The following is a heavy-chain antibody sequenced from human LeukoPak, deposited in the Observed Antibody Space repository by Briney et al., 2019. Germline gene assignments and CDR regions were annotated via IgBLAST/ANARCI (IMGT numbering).Heavy chain of an antibody. CDR3: AKMVREFYTISYYFDY. Sequence: GGALGLSCAVSGFTFSSYAMNWVRQAPGKGLEWVSRISGSGAGTYYADSVKGRFTISRDNSKNTLYLQMNSLRAEDTAVYYCAKMVREFYTISYYFDYWGQGTLVTVSS. V-gene: IGHV3-23*01. CDR1: GFTFSSYA. D-gene: IGHD2-8*01. J-gene: IGHJ4*02. CDR2: ISGSGAGT.